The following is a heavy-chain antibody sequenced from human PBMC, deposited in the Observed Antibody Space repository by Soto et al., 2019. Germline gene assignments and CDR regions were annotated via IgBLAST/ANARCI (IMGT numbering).Heavy chain of an antibody. J-gene: IGHJ5*02. CDR1: GETFPSSD. CDR3: ARVGYDFWSGYLNSWFDP. Sequence: ASVEASSEARGETFPSSDRNWVHQANKKGLEWMGWMNPNSGNTGYAQKFQGRVTMTRNTSISTAYMELSSLRSEDTAVYYCARVGYDFWSGYLNSWFDPWGQGTLVTVSS. CDR2: MNPNSGNT. V-gene: IGHV1-8*01. D-gene: IGHD3-3*01.